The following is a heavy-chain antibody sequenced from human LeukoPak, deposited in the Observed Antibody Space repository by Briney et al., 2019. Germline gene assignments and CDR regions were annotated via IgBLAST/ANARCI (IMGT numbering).Heavy chain of an antibody. V-gene: IGHV1-18*01. D-gene: IGHD2-15*01. J-gene: IGHJ3*02. Sequence: GASVKVSCKASGYTFTSYGISWVRQAPGQGLEWMGWISAYNGNTNYAQKLQGRVTMTTDTSTSTAYMELRSLRSDDTAVYYCARTLCSGGSCYPDVYAFDIWGQGTMVTVSS. CDR3: ARTLCSGGSCYPDVYAFDI. CDR1: GYTFTSYG. CDR2: ISAYNGNT.